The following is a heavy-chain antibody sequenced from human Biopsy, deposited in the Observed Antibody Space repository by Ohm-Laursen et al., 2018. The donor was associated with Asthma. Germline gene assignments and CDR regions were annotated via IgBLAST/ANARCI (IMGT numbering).Heavy chain of an antibody. CDR2: ISFDGSTK. D-gene: IGHD1-1*01. Sequence: SLRLSCAASEFSFSHYPMHWVRQAPGKGLEWVALISFDGSTKYFADSVKGRFTISRDNSKNTLDLQMNSLREEDTAVYYCVRDGTDDAFDIWGQGTVVSVSS. CDR3: VRDGTDDAFDI. CDR1: EFSFSHYP. V-gene: IGHV3-30*03. J-gene: IGHJ3*02.